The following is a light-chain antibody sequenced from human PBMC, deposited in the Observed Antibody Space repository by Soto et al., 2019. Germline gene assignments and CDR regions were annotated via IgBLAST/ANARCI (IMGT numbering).Light chain of an antibody. CDR1: NIGSKS. CDR2: YDS. Sequence: SYELTQPPSVSVAPGKTARITCGGNNIGSKSVHWYQQKPGQAPVLVIYYDSDRPSGIPERFSGSNSGNTATLTISRVEAGDEADYYCQAWDSSSDRYVVFGGGTKLTVL. V-gene: IGLV3-21*04. CDR3: QAWDSSSDRYVV. J-gene: IGLJ2*01.